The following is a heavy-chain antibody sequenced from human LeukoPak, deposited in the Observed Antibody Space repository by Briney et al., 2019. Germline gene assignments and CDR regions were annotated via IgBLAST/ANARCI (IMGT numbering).Heavy chain of an antibody. CDR3: ARDSRYSMDV. J-gene: IGHJ6*02. D-gene: IGHD3-9*01. Sequence: PGGSLRLSCAASGFTINGYWIHWVRQVPGKGLVWVSHINGDGTSSTYADSVKGRFTISRDNAKNTLYLQLNSLRVEDTAVYYCARDSRYSMDVWGQGTAVTVSS. CDR1: GFTINGYW. V-gene: IGHV3-74*01. CDR2: INGDGTSS.